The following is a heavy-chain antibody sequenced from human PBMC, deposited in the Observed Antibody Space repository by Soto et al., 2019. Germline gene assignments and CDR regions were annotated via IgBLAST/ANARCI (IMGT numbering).Heavy chain of an antibody. Sequence: GGSLRLSCAASGFTFSSYAMSWVRQAPGKGLEWVSAISGSGGSTYYADSVKGRFTISRDNSKNTLYLQMNSLRAEDTAVYYCARKTRVGGSTTPYYYYGMDVWGQGTTVTVSS. CDR2: ISGSGGST. J-gene: IGHJ6*02. CDR1: GFTFSSYA. CDR3: ARKTRVGGSTTPYYYYGMDV. V-gene: IGHV3-23*01. D-gene: IGHD1-26*01.